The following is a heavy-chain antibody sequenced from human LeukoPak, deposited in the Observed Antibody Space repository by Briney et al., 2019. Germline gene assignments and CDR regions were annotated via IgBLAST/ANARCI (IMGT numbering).Heavy chain of an antibody. CDR3: VKGAESYCDSRSDY. CDR2: ISSSGDTT. CDR1: GFTFSSFA. V-gene: IGHV3-64D*09. Sequence: GGSLRLSCSASGFTFSSFAMHWVRQAPGKGLEYVSAISSSGDTTYYADSMKGRITISRDNSKNTPYLQMSSLRTEDTAVYFCVKGAESYCDSRSDYWGQGTLVTVSS. J-gene: IGHJ4*02. D-gene: IGHD3-22*01.